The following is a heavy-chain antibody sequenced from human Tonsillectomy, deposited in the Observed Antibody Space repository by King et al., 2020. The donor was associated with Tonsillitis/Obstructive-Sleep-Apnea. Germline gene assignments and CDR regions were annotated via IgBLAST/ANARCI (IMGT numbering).Heavy chain of an antibody. D-gene: IGHD4-17*01. CDR1: GGSFSGYY. V-gene: IGHV4-34*01. J-gene: IGHJ6*03. CDR3: ARTFYGDYPYYYYYMDV. CDR2: INHSGST. Sequence: VQLQQWGAGLLKPSETLSLTCAVYGGSFSGYYWIWIRQPPGKGLEWIGEINHSGSTNYNPSLKSRVTISVDTSKNTFSLKLSSVTAADTAVYYCARTFYGDYPYYYYYMDVWGKGTTVTVSS.